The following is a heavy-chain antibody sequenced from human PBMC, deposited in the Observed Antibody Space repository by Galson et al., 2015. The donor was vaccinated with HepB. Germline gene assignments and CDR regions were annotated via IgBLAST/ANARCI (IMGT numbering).Heavy chain of an antibody. CDR1: GFTFSDSA. CDR2: ISYDGSNK. CDR3: ASIAVARSDY. V-gene: IGHV3-30*04. Sequence: SLRLSYAAFGFTFSDSAMSWVRQAPGKGLEWVAVISYDGSNKYYADSVKGRFTISRDNSKNTLYLQMNSLRAEDTAVYYCASIAVARSDYWGQGTLVTVSS. J-gene: IGHJ4*02. D-gene: IGHD6-19*01.